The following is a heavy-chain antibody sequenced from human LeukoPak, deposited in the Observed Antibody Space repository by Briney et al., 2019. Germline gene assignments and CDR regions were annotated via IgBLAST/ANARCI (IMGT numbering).Heavy chain of an antibody. CDR1: GGSISSSSYY. V-gene: IGHV4-39*07. J-gene: IGHJ4*02. CDR2: ISYSGRT. Sequence: PSQTLSLTCTVSGGSISSSSYYWGWIRQPPGKGLEWIGSISYSGRTYYNPSLKSRVTISVDTSKNQFSLKLSSMTAADTAVYYCARVGNFEGAYWGQGTLVTVSS. D-gene: IGHD1-1*01. CDR3: ARVGNFEGAY.